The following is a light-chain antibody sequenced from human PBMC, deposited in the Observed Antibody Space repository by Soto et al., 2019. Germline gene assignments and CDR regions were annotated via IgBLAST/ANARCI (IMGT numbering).Light chain of an antibody. Sequence: QSALTQPASVSGSPGQSITIPCTGTSSDVGGYDYVSWYQHHPGKAPKLMIYDVTERPPGVSNRLSGSKSGNTASLTISDLQPEDEADYYCSSYTSATTLVVFGGGTKLTGL. CDR3: SSYTSATTLVV. CDR1: SSDVGGYDY. CDR2: DVT. V-gene: IGLV2-14*03. J-gene: IGLJ2*01.